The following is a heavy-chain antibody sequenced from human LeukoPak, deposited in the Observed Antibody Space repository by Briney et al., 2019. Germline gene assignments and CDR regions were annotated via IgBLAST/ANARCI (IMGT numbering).Heavy chain of an antibody. CDR3: ARRAIAEGFDY. CDR1: GFIFSSYS. V-gene: IGHV3-48*04. J-gene: IGHJ4*02. CDR2: ISGDSATT. Sequence: GGSLRLSCAASGFIFSSYSMNWVRQAPGKGLEWVAYISGDSATTYYADSVKGRFTISRDNAKNSLYLQMNSLRVEDTAVYYCARRAIAEGFDYWGQGTLVTASS. D-gene: IGHD6-13*01.